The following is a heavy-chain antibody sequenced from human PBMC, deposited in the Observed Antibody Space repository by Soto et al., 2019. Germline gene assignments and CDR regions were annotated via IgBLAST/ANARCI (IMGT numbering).Heavy chain of an antibody. CDR1: GYTFTSYY. V-gene: IGHV1-46*01. J-gene: IGHJ4*02. D-gene: IGHD6-13*01. CDR3: AREGSPIIAAAGSAYSVDY. CDR2: INPSGGST. Sequence: GASVKVSCKASGYTFTSYYMHWVRQAPGQGLEWMGIINPSGGSTSYAQKFQGRVTMTRDTSTSTVYMELSSLRSEDTAVYYCAREGSPIIAAAGSAYSVDYWGQGTLVTVSS.